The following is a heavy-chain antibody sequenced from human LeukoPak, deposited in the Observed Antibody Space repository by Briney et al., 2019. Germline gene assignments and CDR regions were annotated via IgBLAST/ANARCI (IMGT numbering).Heavy chain of an antibody. J-gene: IGHJ1*01. V-gene: IGHV3-9*01. Sequence: GGSLRLSCAASRFTFDNYAMNWVRQVPGKGLEWISLISWNSGTIGYADSVKGRFTISRDNANNFLYLQMNSLRAEDTALYYCARAYKDRSLAGKKEFFQHWGQGTLVTVSS. CDR1: RFTFDNYA. CDR3: ARAYKDRSLAGKKEFFQH. CDR2: ISWNSGTI. D-gene: IGHD6-19*01.